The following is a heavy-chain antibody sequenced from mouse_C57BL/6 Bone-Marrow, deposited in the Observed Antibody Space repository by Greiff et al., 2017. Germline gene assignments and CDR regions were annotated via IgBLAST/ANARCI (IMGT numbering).Heavy chain of an antibody. V-gene: IGHV1-74*01. CDR3: AIHPCSYWYFDV. CDR2: IHPSDSDT. CDR1: GYTFTSYW. J-gene: IGHJ1*03. Sequence: QVQLQQPGAELVKPGASVKVSCKASGYTFTSYWMHWVKQRPGQGLEWIGRIHPSDSDTNYNQKFKGKATLTVDKSSSTAYMQRSILTSEDSAVYYCAIHPCSYWYFDVWGTGTTVTVSS.